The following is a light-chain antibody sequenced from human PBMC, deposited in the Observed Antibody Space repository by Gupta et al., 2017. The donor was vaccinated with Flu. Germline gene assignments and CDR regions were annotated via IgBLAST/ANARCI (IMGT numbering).Light chain of an antibody. CDR3: ISYTSSTTYV. CDR1: SSDIGAYNY. V-gene: IGLV2-14*04. J-gene: IGLJ1*01. Sequence: SSDIGAYNYVSWYQQFPGKAPKLVIYDVSYRPSGVSARFSGSKSGNTASLTISGLQAEDEAVYYCISYTSSTTYVFGTGTLVTVL. CDR2: DVS.